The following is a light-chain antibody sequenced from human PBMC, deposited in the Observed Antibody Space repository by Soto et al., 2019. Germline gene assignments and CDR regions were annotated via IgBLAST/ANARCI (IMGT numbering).Light chain of an antibody. Sequence: EVVLTQSPGTVSLSPGERATLSCRASQSVTSNYLAWYQQKPGQAPRLLIYAASSRATGIPDRFSGSGSGTDFTLSISRLEPEDFAVYCQQYGSSVTWTFGQGTKVEI. CDR2: AAS. CDR3: QQYGSSVTWT. J-gene: IGKJ1*01. CDR1: QSVTSNY. V-gene: IGKV3-20*01.